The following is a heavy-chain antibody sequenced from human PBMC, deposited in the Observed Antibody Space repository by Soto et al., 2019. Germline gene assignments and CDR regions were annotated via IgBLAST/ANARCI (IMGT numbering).Heavy chain of an antibody. CDR2: IIPIFGTA. CDR1: GGTFSSYA. J-gene: IGHJ6*02. CDR3: AADGGSRVRGVMEFYYYGMDV. Sequence: GASVKVSCKASGGTFSSYAISWVRQAPGQGLEWMGGIIPIFGTANYAQKFQERVTITRDMSTSTAYMELSSLRSEDTAVYYCAADGGSRVRGVMEFYYYGMDVWGQGTTVTV. V-gene: IGHV1-69*05. D-gene: IGHD3-10*01.